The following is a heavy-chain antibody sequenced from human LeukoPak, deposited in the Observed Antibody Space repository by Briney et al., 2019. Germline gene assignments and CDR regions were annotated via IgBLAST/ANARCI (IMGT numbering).Heavy chain of an antibody. CDR1: GGTFSSYA. J-gene: IGHJ4*02. V-gene: IGHV1-69*01. CDR2: IIPIFGTA. CDR3: ARAARAMYNWTPFDY. Sequence: ALVKVSCKASGGTFSSYAISWVRQAPGQGLEWMGGIIPIFGTANYAQKFQGRVTITADESTSTAYMELSSLRSEDTAVYYCARAARAMYNWTPFDYWGQGTLVTVSS. D-gene: IGHD1-20*01.